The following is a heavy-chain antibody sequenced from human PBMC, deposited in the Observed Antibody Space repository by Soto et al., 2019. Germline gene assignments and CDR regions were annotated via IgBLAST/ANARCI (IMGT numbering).Heavy chain of an antibody. CDR2: ISSSGSTI. D-gene: IGHD3-16*01. CDR3: ARMAGGVYDYVFRGFDP. J-gene: IGHJ5*02. Sequence: GGSLRLSCAASGFTFSSYEMNWVRQAPGKGLEWVSYISSSGSTIYYADSVKGRFTISRDNAKNSLYLQMNSLRAEDTAVYYCARMAGGVYDYVFRGFDPWGQGTLVTVSS. V-gene: IGHV3-48*03. CDR1: GFTFSSYE.